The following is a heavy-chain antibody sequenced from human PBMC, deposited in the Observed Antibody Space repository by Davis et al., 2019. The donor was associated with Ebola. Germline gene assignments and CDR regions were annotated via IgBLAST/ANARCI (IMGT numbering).Heavy chain of an antibody. J-gene: IGHJ4*02. CDR3: AKDWTTVTPYYFDY. Sequence: GGSLRLSCAASGFTFSTYSMSWVRQAPGKGLEWVSSISSDSDYIYYADSAKGRFTISRDNSKNTLYLQMNSLRAEDTAVYYCAKDWTTVTPYYFDYWGQGTLVTVSS. D-gene: IGHD4-17*01. V-gene: IGHV3-21*01. CDR1: GFTFSTYS. CDR2: ISSDSDYI.